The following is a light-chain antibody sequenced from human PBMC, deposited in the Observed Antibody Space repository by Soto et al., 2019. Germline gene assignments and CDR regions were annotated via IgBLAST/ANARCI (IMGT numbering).Light chain of an antibody. CDR1: QSVSSN. CDR2: GAS. CDR3: QKYNNWPTPS. Sequence: EIVMTQSPATLSVSPGERATLSCRASQSVSSNLAWYQQKPGQAPRLLIYGASTRATGIPARFSGSGSGTEFTLTISSLQSEDFAVYYCQKYNNWPTPSFGGGTKVEIK. J-gene: IGKJ4*01. V-gene: IGKV3-15*01.